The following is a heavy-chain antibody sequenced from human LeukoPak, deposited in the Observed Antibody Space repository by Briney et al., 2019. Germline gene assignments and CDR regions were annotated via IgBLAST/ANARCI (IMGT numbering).Heavy chain of an antibody. CDR1: GLTFSSFW. CDR2: IQKAGSET. V-gene: IGHV3-7*01. J-gene: IGHJ6*03. Sequence: GGSLRPSCAASGLTFSSFWMSWVRQAPGKGLEWVANIQKAGSETYYVDSVKGRYTISRDNAKNSLYLQMNSLRAEDTAVYYCARSGYFYDSSGYYDMDIWGKGNTCTVSS. CDR3: ARSGYFYDSSGYYDMDI. D-gene: IGHD3-22*01.